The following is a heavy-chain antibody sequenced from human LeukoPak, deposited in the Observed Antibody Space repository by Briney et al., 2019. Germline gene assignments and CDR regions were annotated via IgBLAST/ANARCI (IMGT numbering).Heavy chain of an antibody. CDR2: IKPDGRDK. Sequence: GGSLRLSCAASGFTFSNYWMTWVRQAPGKGLEWVANIKPDGRDKYYVDSVEGRFTISRDNSKNTVFLEMNTLRADDTALYHCVKSREASIWYSLGDYWGQGSLVTVS. CDR1: GFTFSNYW. V-gene: IGHV3-7*03. D-gene: IGHD2-21*02. J-gene: IGHJ4*02. CDR3: VKSREASIWYSLGDY.